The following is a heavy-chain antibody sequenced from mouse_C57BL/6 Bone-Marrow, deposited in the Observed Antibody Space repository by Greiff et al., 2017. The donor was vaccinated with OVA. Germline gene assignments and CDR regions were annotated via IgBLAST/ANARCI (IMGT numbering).Heavy chain of an antibody. CDR1: GYTFTDYY. CDR2: INPNNGGT. V-gene: IGHV1-26*01. Sequence: EVQLQQSGPELVKPGASVKISCKASGYTFTDYYMNWVKQSHGKSLEWIGDINPNNGGTSYNQKFKGKATLTVDKSSSTAYMELRSLTSEDSAVYYCARERLRDWYFDVWGTGTTVTVSS. J-gene: IGHJ1*03. CDR3: ARERLRDWYFDV. D-gene: IGHD2-2*01.